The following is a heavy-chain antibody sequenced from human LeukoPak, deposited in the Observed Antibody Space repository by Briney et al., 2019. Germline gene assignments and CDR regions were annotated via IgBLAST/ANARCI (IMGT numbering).Heavy chain of an antibody. V-gene: IGHV3-7*01. J-gene: IGHJ3*02. CDR1: GFTFSSYW. CDR2: IKQDGGEK. Sequence: GGSLRLSCAASGFTFSSYWMSWVRQAPGKGLEWVANIKQDGGEKYYVDSVKGRFTISRDNAKNSLYLQMNSLRAEDTAVYYCAAELRSGYFVGAFDIWGQGTMVTVSS. D-gene: IGHD3-3*01. CDR3: AAELRSGYFVGAFDI.